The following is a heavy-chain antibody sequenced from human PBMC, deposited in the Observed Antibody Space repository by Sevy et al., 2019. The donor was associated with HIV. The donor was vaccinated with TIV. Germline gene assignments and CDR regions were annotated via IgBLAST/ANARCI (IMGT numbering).Heavy chain of an antibody. D-gene: IGHD5-18*01. J-gene: IGHJ4*02. V-gene: IGHV3-66*01. CDR1: GFTVSGNY. Sequence: GGSLRLSCEASGFTVSGNYMAWVRLAPGKGLEWVSLIDSGGSTYYADSVKGRFTISRDNAKNTLYLQMNSLRVEDTAVYYCARGKSGYGYGLDYWGQGTLVTVSS. CDR2: IDSGGST. CDR3: ARGKSGYGYGLDY.